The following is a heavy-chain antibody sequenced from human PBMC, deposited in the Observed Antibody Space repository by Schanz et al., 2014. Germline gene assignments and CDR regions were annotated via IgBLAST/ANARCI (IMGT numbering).Heavy chain of an antibody. D-gene: IGHD5-12*01. CDR1: GFIFSAYT. Sequence: VQLVESGGGLVKPGESLRLSCAASGFIFSAYTMNWVRQAPGKGLEWVGFISFDGRNTGYAHSVKGRFTISRDNSKNSLYLQMNSLRAEDTAVYYCARSRGFDSIFDFWGRGTLVTVSS. CDR3: ARSRGFDSIFDF. V-gene: IGHV3-30*03. CDR2: ISFDGRNT. J-gene: IGHJ4*02.